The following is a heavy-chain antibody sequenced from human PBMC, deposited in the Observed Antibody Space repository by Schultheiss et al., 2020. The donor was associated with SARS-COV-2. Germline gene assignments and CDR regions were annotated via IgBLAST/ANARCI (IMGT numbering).Heavy chain of an antibody. Sequence: GGSLRLSCAASGFTFSSYWMSWVRQAPGKGLEWVANIKQDGSEKYYVDSVRGRFTISRDNSKNTLYLQMNSLRAEDTAVYYCARLRLKYYYYMDVWGKGTTVTVSS. CDR3: ARLRLKYYYYMDV. CDR1: GFTFSSYW. J-gene: IGHJ6*03. CDR2: IKQDGSEK. D-gene: IGHD3-16*01. V-gene: IGHV3-7*01.